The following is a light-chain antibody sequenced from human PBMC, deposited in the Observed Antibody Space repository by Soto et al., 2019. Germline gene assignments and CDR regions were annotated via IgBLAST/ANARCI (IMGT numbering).Light chain of an antibody. Sequence: IQMTQSPSTLSASVGDTVTITCRASQSISVSLAWYQQKPGKAPNLLIYDASTLQGGVPSRFSGSGSGTEFTLTISSLQPDDLATYYCQQYHNYFWAFGQGTKVDIK. CDR3: QQYHNYFWA. CDR1: QSISVS. J-gene: IGKJ1*01. CDR2: DAS. V-gene: IGKV1-5*01.